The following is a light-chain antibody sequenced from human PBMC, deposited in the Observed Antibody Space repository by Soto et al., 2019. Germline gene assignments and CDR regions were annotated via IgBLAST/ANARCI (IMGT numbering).Light chain of an antibody. J-gene: IGLJ3*02. Sequence: QPVLTQSPSASASLGASVKLTCTLSSGHSSYAIAWHQQQPEKGPRYLMKLNSDGSHSKGDGIPDRFSGSSSGAERYLTISSLQSEDEADYYCQTWGTGIPHWVFGGGTKLT. CDR1: SGHSSYA. CDR2: LNSDGSH. V-gene: IGLV4-69*01. CDR3: QTWGTGIPHWV.